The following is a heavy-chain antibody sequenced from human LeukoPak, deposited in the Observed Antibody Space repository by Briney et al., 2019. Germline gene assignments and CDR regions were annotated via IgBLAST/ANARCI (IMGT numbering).Heavy chain of an antibody. J-gene: IGHJ6*03. CDR2: LWYDGSNE. CDR3: AKGMTTGPRAVYHYMDV. V-gene: IGHV3-33*06. CDR1: GFAFRSYG. D-gene: IGHD4-17*01. Sequence: GGSLRLSCVASGFAFRSYGMHWVRQAPGKGLEWLSLLWYDGSNEYYADSVKGRFTISRDNSKNTLYLQMNSLRAEDTAVYYCAKGMTTGPRAVYHYMDVWGKGTTVTVSS.